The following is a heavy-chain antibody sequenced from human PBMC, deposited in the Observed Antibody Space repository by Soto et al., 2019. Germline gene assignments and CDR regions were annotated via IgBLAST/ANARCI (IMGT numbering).Heavy chain of an antibody. Sequence: QVQLVESGGGVVQPGRSLRLSCAASGFAFSSYGMHWVRQAPGKGLEWVAVIWYDGSNKYYADSVKGRFTISRDNSKNALCLQMNSLRAEDTAVYYCARSILEAAGYFDLWGRGTLVTVSS. CDR3: ARSILEAAGYFDL. D-gene: IGHD6-13*01. CDR1: GFAFSSYG. J-gene: IGHJ2*01. CDR2: IWYDGSNK. V-gene: IGHV3-33*01.